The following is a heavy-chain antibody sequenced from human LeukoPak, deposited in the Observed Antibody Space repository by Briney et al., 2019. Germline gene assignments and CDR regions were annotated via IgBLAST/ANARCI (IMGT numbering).Heavy chain of an antibody. J-gene: IGHJ4*02. Sequence: PGGSLRLSCAASGSTFSTYWMSWVRQAPGEGLEWVANINQDGREKYSVDSVKGRFTISRDNAKNSLYLQMNSLRAEDTAVYYCARKYTYYYDDSGPHYYFDYWGQGTLVTVSS. CDR2: INQDGREK. V-gene: IGHV3-7*04. CDR3: ARKYTYYYDDSGPHYYFDY. CDR1: GSTFSTYW. D-gene: IGHD3-22*01.